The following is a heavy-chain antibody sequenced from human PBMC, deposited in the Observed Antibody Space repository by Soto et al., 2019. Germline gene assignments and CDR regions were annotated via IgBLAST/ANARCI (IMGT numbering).Heavy chain of an antibody. Sequence: SETLSLTCTVSGGSVSSGSYYWSWIRQSPGKGLEWIGYIYYSGSTNYNPSLKSRVTISVDTSKNQFSLKLSSVTAADTAVYYCARDLGRFYYYGMDVWGQGTTVTVSS. CDR3: ARDLGRFYYYGMDV. CDR1: GGSVSSGSYY. V-gene: IGHV4-61*01. J-gene: IGHJ6*02. CDR2: IYYSGST.